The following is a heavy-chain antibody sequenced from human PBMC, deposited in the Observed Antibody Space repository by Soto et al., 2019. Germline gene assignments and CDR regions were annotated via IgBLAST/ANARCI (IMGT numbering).Heavy chain of an antibody. CDR1: GFTFSSYA. V-gene: IGHV3-23*01. D-gene: IGHD5-18*01. CDR2: ISGSGGST. Sequence: EVQLLESGGGLVQPGGSLRLSCAASGFTFSSYAMRWVRQAPGKGLEWVSAISGSGGSTYYADSVKGRFTISRDNSKNTLYLQMNSLRAEDTAVYYCAKDQVQLWFRDYDYWGQGTLVTVSS. J-gene: IGHJ4*02. CDR3: AKDQVQLWFRDYDY.